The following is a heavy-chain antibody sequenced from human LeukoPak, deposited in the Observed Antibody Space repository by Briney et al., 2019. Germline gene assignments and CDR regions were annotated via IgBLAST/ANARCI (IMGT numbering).Heavy chain of an antibody. CDR1: GFAFSSYN. CDR3: RAGTCSSTSCDGGIEY. V-gene: IGHV3-21*06. J-gene: IGHJ4*02. CDR2: ISTTSTYI. Sequence: GGSLRLSCAASGFAFSSYNMKWVRQAPGKGLEWVSFISTTSTYIYYADSVKGRFTVSRDNSKNLLYLQMDSLRVEDTAVYCARAGTCSSTSCDGGIEYWGQGTLITVSS. D-gene: IGHD2-2*01.